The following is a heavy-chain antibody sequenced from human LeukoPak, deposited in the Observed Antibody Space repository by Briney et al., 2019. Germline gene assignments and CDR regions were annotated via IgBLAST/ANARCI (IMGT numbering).Heavy chain of an antibody. CDR3: TKWGPRYYYGMDV. CDR1: GVSISNYY. V-gene: IGHV4-59*01. D-gene: IGHD3-16*01. Sequence: PSETLSLTCTVSGVSISNYYWSWIRQPPGKGLEWIGYIYDIGSTNYYPSLKSRVTISVGTSKNQFSLKLSSVTAADTAVYYCTKWGPRYYYGMDVWGQGTTVTVSS. J-gene: IGHJ6*02. CDR2: IYDIGST.